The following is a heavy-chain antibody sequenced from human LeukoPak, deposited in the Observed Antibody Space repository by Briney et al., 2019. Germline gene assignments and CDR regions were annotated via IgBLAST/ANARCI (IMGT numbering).Heavy chain of an antibody. J-gene: IGHJ4*02. V-gene: IGHV4-34*01. CDR2: INHSGST. D-gene: IGHD5-12*01. CDR1: GGSFSGYY. Sequence: PSETLSLTCAVYGGSFSGYYWSWIRPPPGKGLEWIGEINHSGSTNYNPSLKSRVTISVDTSKNQFSLKLSSVTAADTAVYYCAISVDIVATVDYWGQGTLVTVSS. CDR3: AISVDIVATVDY.